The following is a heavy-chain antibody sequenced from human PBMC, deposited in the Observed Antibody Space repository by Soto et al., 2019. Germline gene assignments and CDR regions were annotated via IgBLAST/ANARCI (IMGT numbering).Heavy chain of an antibody. D-gene: IGHD3-16*02. Sequence: PSETLSLTCAVYGESFSGYYWSWIRQPPGKGLEWIGEINHSGSTNYNPSLKSRVTISVDTSKTPYSLKLSSVPAAGTAVDYCARGRIYDYVWASSRYYFDYWGQGTLVTVSS. CDR2: INHSGST. CDR1: GESFSGYY. V-gene: IGHV4-34*01. CDR3: ARGRIYDYVWASSRYYFDY. J-gene: IGHJ4*02.